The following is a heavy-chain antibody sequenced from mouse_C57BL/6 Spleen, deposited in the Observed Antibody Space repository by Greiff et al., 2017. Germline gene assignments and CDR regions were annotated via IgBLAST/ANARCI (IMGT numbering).Heavy chain of an antibody. Sequence: QVQLQQPGAELVMPGASVKLSCKASGYTFTRYWMHWVKQRPGRGLEWIGEIDPSDSSTNSNQKFKGKSTLTVDKSSSPAYMQLSSLTSEDSAVYYCARGYYSNSIDYWGQGTSVTVSS. CDR3: ARGYYSNSIDY. V-gene: IGHV1-69*01. J-gene: IGHJ4*01. D-gene: IGHD1-1*02. CDR2: IDPSDSST. CDR1: GYTFTRYW.